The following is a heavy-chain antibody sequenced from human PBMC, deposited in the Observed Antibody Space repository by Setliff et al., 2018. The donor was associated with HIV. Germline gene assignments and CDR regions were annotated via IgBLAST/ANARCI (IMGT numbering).Heavy chain of an antibody. V-gene: IGHV3-20*04. D-gene: IGHD1-1*01. CDR1: GFSISNSYY. J-gene: IGHJ4*02. CDR2: ISWDGGTT. Sequence: ETLSLTCDVSGFSISNSYYWAWIRRPPGKGLEWVSGISWDGGTTGYADSVKGRFTISRDNAKNTLYLQMNSLRDEDTALYYCAREVGTGTATYYFDYWGQGNLVTVSS. CDR3: AREVGTGTATYYFDY.